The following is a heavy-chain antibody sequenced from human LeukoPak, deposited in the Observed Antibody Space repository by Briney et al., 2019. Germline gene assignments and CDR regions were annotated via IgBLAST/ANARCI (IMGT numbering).Heavy chain of an antibody. Sequence: SETLSLTCTVSGGSISSYYWSWIRQPPGKGLEWIGYIYYSGSTNYNPSLKSRVTISVDTSKNQFSLKLSSVTAADTAVYYCARALSPYVYWFDPWGQGTLVTVSS. CDR2: IYYSGST. V-gene: IGHV4-59*01. CDR1: GGSISSYY. D-gene: IGHD3-16*01. J-gene: IGHJ5*02. CDR3: ARALSPYVYWFDP.